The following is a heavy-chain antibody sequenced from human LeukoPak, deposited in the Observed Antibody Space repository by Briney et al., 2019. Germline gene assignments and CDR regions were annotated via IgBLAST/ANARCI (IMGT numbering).Heavy chain of an antibody. CDR3: ACSSAWSRQIDY. J-gene: IGHJ4*02. V-gene: IGHV3-23*01. CDR2: ISGRDGST. Sequence: GGSLRPSCAASGFTFSSCAMSWVRQAPGKGLEWVSGISGRDGSTYYADSVKGRFTISRDNSKNTVYLQMNSLRAEDTAIYYCACSSAWSRQIDYWGQGTLVTVSS. CDR1: GFTFSSCA. D-gene: IGHD6-19*01.